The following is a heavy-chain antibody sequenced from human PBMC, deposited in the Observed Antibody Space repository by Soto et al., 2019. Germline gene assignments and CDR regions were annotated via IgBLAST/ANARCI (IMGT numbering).Heavy chain of an antibody. Sequence: SETLSLTCTVSGGSISSSSYYWGWIRQPPGKGLEWIGSIYYSGSTYYNPSLKSRVTISVDTSKNQFSLKLSSVTAADTAVYYCARLDSGYDSLLFDYWGQGTLVTVSS. CDR3: ARLDSGYDSLLFDY. J-gene: IGHJ4*02. V-gene: IGHV4-39*01. CDR1: GGSISSSSYY. CDR2: IYYSGST. D-gene: IGHD5-12*01.